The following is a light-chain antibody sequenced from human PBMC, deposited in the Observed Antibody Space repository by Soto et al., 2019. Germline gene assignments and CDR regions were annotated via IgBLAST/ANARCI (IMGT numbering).Light chain of an antibody. J-gene: IGLJ2*01. V-gene: IGLV2-14*01. CDR3: SSYTSSNTVA. CDR2: EVT. Sequence: QSALTQPASVSGSPGQSITISCTGTSSDVGNGYDSVSWYQQHPGKAPKLMIYEVTNRPSGVSSRFSGSKSGNTASLTISGLQAEDEADYYCSSYTSSNTVAFGGGTKVTVL. CDR1: SSDVGNGYDS.